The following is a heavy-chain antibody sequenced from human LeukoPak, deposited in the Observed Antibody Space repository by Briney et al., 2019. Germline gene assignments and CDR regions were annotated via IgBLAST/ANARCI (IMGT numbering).Heavy chain of an antibody. Sequence: PGASVKVSCNASGYTFTSYYIHWVRQAPGLGLEWMGVIDPSGGSTTYAQRFQGRVTMTRDTSSSTVYMELSSLRSEDTAVYYCARYYYFDYWGQGTRVTVSS. CDR3: ARYYYFDY. V-gene: IGHV1-46*01. CDR1: GYTFTSYY. CDR2: IDPSGGST. J-gene: IGHJ4*02.